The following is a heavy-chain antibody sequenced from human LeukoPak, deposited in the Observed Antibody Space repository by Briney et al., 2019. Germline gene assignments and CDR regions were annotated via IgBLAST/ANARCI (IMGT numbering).Heavy chain of an antibody. CDR1: SGSISSYY. CDR2: IYTSGST. V-gene: IGHV4-4*09. Sequence: SETLSLTCTVSSGSISSYYWSWIRQPPGKGLEWIGYIYTSGSTNYNPSLKSRVTISVDTSKNQFSLKLSSVIAADTAVYYCARGFPHLIYYDFWSGYPTLMDVWGKGTTVTVSS. CDR3: ARGFPHLIYYDFWSGYPTLMDV. J-gene: IGHJ6*03. D-gene: IGHD3-3*01.